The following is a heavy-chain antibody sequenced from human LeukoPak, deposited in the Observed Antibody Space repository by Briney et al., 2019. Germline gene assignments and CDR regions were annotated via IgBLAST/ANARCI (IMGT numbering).Heavy chain of an antibody. CDR1: GFDFDSSE. Sequence: PGGSLRLSCTTSGFDFDSSEMNWVRQAPGEGLQWLAYVSSTTGMSITKNYANSVKGRFTISRDSAKKSLYLQMHSLRSEDTAVYYCVMTSERLRRIIRDVLDIWGQGTRVTVS. V-gene: IGHV3-48*03. CDR2: VSSTTGMSITK. D-gene: IGHD6-25*01. CDR3: VMTSERLRRIIRDVLDI. J-gene: IGHJ3*02.